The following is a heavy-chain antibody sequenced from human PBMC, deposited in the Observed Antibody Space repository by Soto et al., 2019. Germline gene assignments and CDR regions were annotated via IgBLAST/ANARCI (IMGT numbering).Heavy chain of an antibody. J-gene: IGHJ4*02. CDR2: ISYDGSNK. Sequence: GGSLRLSCAASGFTFSSYGMHWVRQAPGKGLEWVAVISYDGSNKYYADSVKGRFTVSRDKSKNTLYLQVNSLRAEDMAVYYCAKDKVPVVVTAPFDYWGQGTLVTVSS. D-gene: IGHD2-21*02. CDR1: GFTFSSYG. CDR3: AKDKVPVVVTAPFDY. V-gene: IGHV3-30*18.